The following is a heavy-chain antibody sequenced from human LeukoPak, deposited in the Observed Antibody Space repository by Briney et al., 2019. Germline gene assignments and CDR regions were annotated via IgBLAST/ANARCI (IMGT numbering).Heavy chain of an antibody. J-gene: IGHJ3*02. CDR1: GGSIRSSTYY. CDR2: IQHSGDT. V-gene: IGHV4-39*07. CDR3: ARDDGSGSGSAFDI. D-gene: IGHD3-10*01. Sequence: SETLSLTCTVSGGSIRSSTYYWAWIRQPPGKGLEWTGTIQHSGDTYYNPSLKSRVTISVDTSKNQFSLKVNSVTAAETAVYYCARDDGSGSGSAFDIWGQGTMVTVSS.